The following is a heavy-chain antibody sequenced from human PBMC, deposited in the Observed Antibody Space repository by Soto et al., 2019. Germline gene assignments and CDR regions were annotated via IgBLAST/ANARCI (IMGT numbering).Heavy chain of an antibody. Sequence: EVQLVQSGGRVVPPGGSLRISCAASGFDFNRFTMHWVRQTPERGLEWVSYIRGDGTDIRYADSVRGRFTISRHNTKNSLYLQMYSLTTEDTALYYCAKERDCGGVCFYFDFWGQGALVTVSS. J-gene: IGHJ4*02. CDR3: AKERDCGGVCFYFDF. V-gene: IGHV3-43*01. D-gene: IGHD2-21*01. CDR1: GFDFNRFT. CDR2: IRGDGTDI.